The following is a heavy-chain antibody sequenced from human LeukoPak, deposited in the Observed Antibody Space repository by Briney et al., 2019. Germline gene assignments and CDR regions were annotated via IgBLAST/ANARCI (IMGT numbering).Heavy chain of an antibody. CDR1: GYSISSGYY. J-gene: IGHJ4*02. Sequence: SETLSLTCTVSGYSISSGYYWGWIRQPPGKGLEWIGSIYYSGSTYYNPSLKSRVTISVDTSKNQFSLKLSSVTAADTAVYYCASLGDMPRGYWGQGTLVTVSS. CDR2: IYYSGST. V-gene: IGHV4-38-2*02. D-gene: IGHD3-16*01. CDR3: ASLGDMPRGY.